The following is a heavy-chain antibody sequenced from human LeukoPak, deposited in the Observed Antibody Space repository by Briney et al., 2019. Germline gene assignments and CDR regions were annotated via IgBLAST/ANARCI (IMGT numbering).Heavy chain of an antibody. D-gene: IGHD1-26*01. CDR1: GFTFTRDW. Sequence: GGSLRLSCAASGFTFTRDWMSWVRQAPGKGQEWVATIKHDLSEKYYGDSVKGRFTVSRDNPKNSLFLQMNSLRVEDTALYFCAKWDFFGDYFSFDPRGQGTRVTVSS. V-gene: IGHV3-7*01. CDR2: IKHDLSEK. J-gene: IGHJ5*02. CDR3: AKWDFFGDYFSFDP.